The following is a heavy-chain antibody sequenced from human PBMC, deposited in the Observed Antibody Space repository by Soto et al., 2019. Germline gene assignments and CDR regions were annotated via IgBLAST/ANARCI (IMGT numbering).Heavy chain of an antibody. V-gene: IGHV4-4*07. Sequence: ETLSLTCTVSGGSINTFYWRWVRQPAGKGLEWIGRIFSSGSTSFNPSLESRVAMSVDTSKNHFSLNLSSVTAADMAVYYCAREGSYSAYNFAHGIQLWSFDFWGQGALVTVSS. D-gene: IGHD5-12*01. J-gene: IGHJ4*02. CDR2: IFSSGST. CDR3: AREGSYSAYNFAHGIQLWSFDF. CDR1: GGSINTFY.